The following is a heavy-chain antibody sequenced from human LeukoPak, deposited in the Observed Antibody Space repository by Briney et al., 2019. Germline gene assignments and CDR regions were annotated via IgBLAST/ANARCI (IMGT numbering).Heavy chain of an antibody. J-gene: IGHJ1*01. CDR3: ARGRYFDSEYFHH. D-gene: IGHD3-9*01. V-gene: IGHV3-74*01. CDR2: MNSDGSST. CDR1: GFTFNSYW. Sequence: GGSLRLSCAASGFTFNSYWMHWVRQAPGKGLVWVSRMNSDGSSTSYADSVKGRFTISRGNAKNTLYLQMNSLRAEDTAVYYCARGRYFDSEYFHHWGQGTLVTVSS.